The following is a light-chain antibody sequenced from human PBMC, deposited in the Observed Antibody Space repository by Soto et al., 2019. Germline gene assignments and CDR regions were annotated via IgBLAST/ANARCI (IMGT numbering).Light chain of an antibody. J-gene: IGKJ2*01. Sequence: EIVLTQSPGTLSLSPGERATLSCWASQSVSSSYLAWYQQKPGQAPRLLIYGASSRATGIPDRFSGSGSGTDFTLTISRLEPEDFAVYYCQQHGSSPYTFGQGPKLAIK. V-gene: IGKV3-20*01. CDR3: QQHGSSPYT. CDR1: QSVSSSY. CDR2: GAS.